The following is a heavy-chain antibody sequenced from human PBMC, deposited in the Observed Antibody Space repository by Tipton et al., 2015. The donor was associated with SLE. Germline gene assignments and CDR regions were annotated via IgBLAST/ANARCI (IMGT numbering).Heavy chain of an antibody. J-gene: IGHJ6*03. D-gene: IGHD3-16*01. V-gene: IGHV4-61*09. Sequence: LSLTCIVSGGSISRGTYYWTWIRQPPGKGLKWIGYIYSSGRTTHTPSLKSRIAISLDTSTMQFSLRLTSVTAADTAVYYCGGGNYFDYYMDVWGKGTTVTVSS. CDR2: IYSSGRT. CDR1: GGSISRGTYY. CDR3: GGGNYFDYYMDV.